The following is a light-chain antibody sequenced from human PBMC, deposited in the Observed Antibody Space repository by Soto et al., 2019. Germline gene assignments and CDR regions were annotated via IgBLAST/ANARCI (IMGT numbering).Light chain of an antibody. CDR2: KAP. J-gene: IGKJ1*01. Sequence: EIQMTQSPSAVAGLVGDRVNLTCWASQTFSSWLAWYQQKTGKATKLLIYKAPTLKSGVPSRFSGSGSGTEFTLNISSLQPDDFATYYCQHYNSYSEAVGPGTKVDI. CDR3: QHYNSYSEA. CDR1: QTFSSW. V-gene: IGKV1-5*03.